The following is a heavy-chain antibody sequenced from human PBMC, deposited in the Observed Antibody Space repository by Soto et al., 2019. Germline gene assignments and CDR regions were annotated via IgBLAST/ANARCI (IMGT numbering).Heavy chain of an antibody. CDR3: AREWVAAADYYYYGMDV. J-gene: IGHJ6*02. D-gene: IGHD6-13*01. Sequence: ASAKVSCKASGYTFTSYAMHWVRQAPGQRLEWMGWINAGNGNTKYSQKFQGRVTITRDTPASTAYMELSSLRSEDTAVYYCAREWVAAADYYYYGMDVWGQGTTVTVSS. V-gene: IGHV1-3*01. CDR2: INAGNGNT. CDR1: GYTFTSYA.